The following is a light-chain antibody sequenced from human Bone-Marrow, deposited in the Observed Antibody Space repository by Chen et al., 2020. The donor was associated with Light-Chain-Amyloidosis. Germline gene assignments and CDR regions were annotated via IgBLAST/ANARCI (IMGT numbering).Light chain of an antibody. J-gene: IGLJ2*01. CDR1: NIGSTS. Sequence: SYVLTQPSSVSVAPAQTATIAWGGNNIGSTSVHWYQQTPGQAPLLVAYDDSDRLSGIPERLSGSDYGNTDTLTYSRGEAGDEADYYCQVWEKSSDRPVFGGGTKLTVL. CDR2: DDS. CDR3: QVWEKSSDRPV. V-gene: IGLV3-21*02.